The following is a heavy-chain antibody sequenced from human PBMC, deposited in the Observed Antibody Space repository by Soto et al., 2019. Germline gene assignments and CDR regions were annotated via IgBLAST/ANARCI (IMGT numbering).Heavy chain of an antibody. Sequence: QVQLVQSGAEVKKPGASVKVSCKASGYTFTSYDINWVRQATGQGIEWMGWMNPNSGNTGYAQKSRGRVTMTRNTSISTAYMELSSLRSEDTAVYYCARERTGTTSMDVWGQGTTVTVSS. CDR3: ARERTGTTSMDV. CDR1: GYTFTSYD. D-gene: IGHD1-1*01. V-gene: IGHV1-8*01. J-gene: IGHJ6*02. CDR2: MNPNSGNT.